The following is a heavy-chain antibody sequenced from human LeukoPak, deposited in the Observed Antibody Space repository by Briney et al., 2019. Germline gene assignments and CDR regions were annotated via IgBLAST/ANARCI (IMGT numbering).Heavy chain of an antibody. V-gene: IGHV3-64*02. CDR2: ISSNGGST. J-gene: IGHJ4*02. CDR3: ARMTLYGSGTVH. Sequence: GGSLRLSCAASGFTFSSYSMHWVREAPGKGLEYVSGISSNGGSTWYAGSVKGRFTISRDNSKNTVNLQLGSLRIEDTAVYHCARMTLYGSGTVHWGQGILVTVSS. D-gene: IGHD3-10*01. CDR1: GFTFSSYS.